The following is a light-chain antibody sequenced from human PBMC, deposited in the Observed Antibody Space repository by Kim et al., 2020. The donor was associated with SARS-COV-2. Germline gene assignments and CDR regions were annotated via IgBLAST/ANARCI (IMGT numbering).Light chain of an antibody. CDR1: QSISNY. CDR2: AAS. V-gene: IGKV1-39*01. Sequence: IQMTQSPSSLSASVGDRDTITCRASQSISNYLNWYQQRPGKAPKVLIYAASILQSGVPSRFSGSGSGTDFTLTISSLQPEDFATYYCQQSYSNPPEYTFGQGTKLEI. J-gene: IGKJ2*01. CDR3: QQSYSNPPEYT.